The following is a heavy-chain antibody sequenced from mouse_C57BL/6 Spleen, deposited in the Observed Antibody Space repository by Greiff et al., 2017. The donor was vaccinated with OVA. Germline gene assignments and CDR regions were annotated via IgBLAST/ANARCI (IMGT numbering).Heavy chain of an antibody. Sequence: EVHLVESGGGLVKPGGSLKLSCAASGFTFSDYGMHWVRQAPEKGLEWVAYISSGSSTIYYADTVKGRFTISRDNAKNTLFLQMTSLRSEDTAMYYCAKDDGYYVTLFDYWGQGTTLTVSS. V-gene: IGHV5-17*01. CDR1: GFTFSDYG. D-gene: IGHD2-3*01. CDR3: AKDDGYYVTLFDY. J-gene: IGHJ2*01. CDR2: ISSGSSTI.